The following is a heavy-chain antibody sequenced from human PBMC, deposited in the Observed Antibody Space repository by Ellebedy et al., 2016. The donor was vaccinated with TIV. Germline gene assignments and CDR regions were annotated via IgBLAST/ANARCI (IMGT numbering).Heavy chain of an antibody. Sequence: SETLSLXXTVSGGSISSAYTCWGWIRQSPGKGLEWIGSMYNSGSSNYNPSLKSRVTISLDTSKNQFSLRLTSLTAADTAVYYCARAPPGYCTNGVCPDYFEYWGQGTLVTVSS. J-gene: IGHJ4*02. CDR2: MYNSGSS. CDR3: ARAPPGYCTNGVCPDYFEY. CDR1: GGSISSAYTC. D-gene: IGHD2-8*01. V-gene: IGHV4-39*07.